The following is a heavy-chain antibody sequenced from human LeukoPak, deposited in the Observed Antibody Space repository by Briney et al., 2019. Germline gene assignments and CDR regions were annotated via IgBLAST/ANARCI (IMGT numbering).Heavy chain of an antibody. J-gene: IGHJ4*02. D-gene: IGHD2-15*01. CDR2: IYPGDSDT. V-gene: IGHV5-51*01. CDR1: GYSFTSYW. Sequence: GESLKISCKGSGYSFTSYWIGWVRQMPGKGLEWMGIIYPGDSDTRYGPPFQGQVTISADKSISTAYLQWSSLKASDTAMYYCARHADITCPDYWGQGTLVTVSS. CDR3: ARHADITCPDY.